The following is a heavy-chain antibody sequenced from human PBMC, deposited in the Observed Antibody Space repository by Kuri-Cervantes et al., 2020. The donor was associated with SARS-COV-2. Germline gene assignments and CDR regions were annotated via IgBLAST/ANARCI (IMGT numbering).Heavy chain of an antibody. V-gene: IGHV3-53*04. Sequence: GESLKISCTASGFTFGDYAMSWVRQAPGKGLEWVSVIYSGGSTYYADSVKGRFTISRHNSKNTLYLQMNSLRAEDTAVYYCARILDYWYFDLWGRGTLVTVSS. CDR2: IYSGGST. J-gene: IGHJ2*01. CDR1: GFTFGDYA. CDR3: ARILDYWYFDL.